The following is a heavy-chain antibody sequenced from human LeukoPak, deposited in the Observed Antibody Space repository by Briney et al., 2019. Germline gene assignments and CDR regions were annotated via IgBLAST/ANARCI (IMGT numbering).Heavy chain of an antibody. Sequence: SGTLSLTCTVSGGSISSYYWSWIRQPPGKGLEWIGYIYYSGSTNYNPSLKSRVTISVDTSKNQFSLKLSSVTAADTAVYYCARDHSDYGSGYYYGMDVWGQGITVTVSS. J-gene: IGHJ6*02. CDR1: GGSISSYY. D-gene: IGHD3-10*01. V-gene: IGHV4-59*01. CDR2: IYYSGST. CDR3: ARDHSDYGSGYYYGMDV.